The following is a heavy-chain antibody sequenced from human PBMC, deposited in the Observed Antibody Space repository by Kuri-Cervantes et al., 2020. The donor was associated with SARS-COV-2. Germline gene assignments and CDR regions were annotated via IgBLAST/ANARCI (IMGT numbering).Heavy chain of an antibody. CDR2: INHSGST. D-gene: IGHD6-6*01. CDR3: ARDGDYTSSPYYHYYGMDV. Sequence: SQTLSLTCAVYGGSFSGYYWSWIRQPPGKGLEWIGEINHSGSTNYNPSLKSRVTISVDTSKNQFSLKLSSVTAADTAVYYCARDGDYTSSPYYHYYGMDVWGQGTTVTVSS. CDR1: GGSFSGYY. J-gene: IGHJ6*02. V-gene: IGHV4-34*01.